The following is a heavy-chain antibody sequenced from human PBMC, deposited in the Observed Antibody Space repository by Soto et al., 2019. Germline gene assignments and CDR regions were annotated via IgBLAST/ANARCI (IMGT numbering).Heavy chain of an antibody. V-gene: IGHV1-69*13. J-gene: IGHJ3*02. CDR1: GGSCSSYA. CDR2: IIPIFGTA. CDR3: ARERGGHIPIFGVARGYAFDI. Sequence: ASVKVAFKASGGSCSSYAISWVRQAPGEGLEWMGGIIPIFGTANYAQKFQGRVTITADESTSTAYMELSSLRSEETAAYYCARERGGHIPIFGVARGYAFDIWGQGTMVTVSS. D-gene: IGHD3-3*01.